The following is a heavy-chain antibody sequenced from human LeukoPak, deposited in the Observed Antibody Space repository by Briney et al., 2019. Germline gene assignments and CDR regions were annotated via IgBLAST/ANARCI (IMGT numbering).Heavy chain of an antibody. V-gene: IGHV4-61*02. CDR1: GGSISSGTYY. CDR3: ARGRGVRLTSLGY. J-gene: IGHJ4*02. D-gene: IGHD4/OR15-4a*01. Sequence: PSETLSLTCTVSGGSISSGTYYWSWIRQPAGKGLEWIGRIHTSGSTNYNPSLKSRVTISLDTPKNQFSLKLSSVTAADTAVYYCARGRGVRLTSLGYWGQGTLVTVSS. CDR2: IHTSGST.